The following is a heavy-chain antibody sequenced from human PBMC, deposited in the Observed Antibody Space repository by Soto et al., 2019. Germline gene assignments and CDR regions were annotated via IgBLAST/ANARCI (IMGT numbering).Heavy chain of an antibody. CDR1: GYTIISYG. CDR3: ARGFGDPASFDH. CDR2: SKNYNGNT. D-gene: IGHD3-10*01. J-gene: IGHJ4*02. V-gene: IGHV1-18*01. Sequence: QVQLVQSGVEVKKPGASVKVSCKASGYTIISYGITLVRQAPGQGLECLGWSKNYNGNTKYAQKVRDRVTITTDTSTNTAYMALRSLRSDDTAVYYCARGFGDPASFDHWGQGTLVTVTS.